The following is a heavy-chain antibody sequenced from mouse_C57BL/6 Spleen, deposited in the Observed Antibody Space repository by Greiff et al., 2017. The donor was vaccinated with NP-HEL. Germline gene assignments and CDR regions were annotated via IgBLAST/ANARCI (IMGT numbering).Heavy chain of an antibody. CDR2: FYPGSGSI. Sequence: QVQLQQSGAELVKPGASVKLSCKASGYTFTEYTIHWVKQRSGQGLEWIGWFYPGSGSIKYNEKFKDKATLTADKSSSTVYMELSRLTSEDSAVYFCARHEAPYYYGIRGGYFDVWGTGTTVTVSS. CDR3: ARHEAPYYYGIRGGYFDV. CDR1: GYTFTEYT. V-gene: IGHV1-62-2*01. J-gene: IGHJ1*03. D-gene: IGHD1-1*01.